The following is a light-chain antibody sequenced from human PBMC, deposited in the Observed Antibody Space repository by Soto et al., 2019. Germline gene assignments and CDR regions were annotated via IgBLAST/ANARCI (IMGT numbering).Light chain of an antibody. CDR3: QQYTSYPYT. J-gene: IGKJ2*01. CDR1: QNIGAS. V-gene: IGKV1-5*01. CDR2: DAS. Sequence: DIQMTQSPFTLSASVGDRVTITCRASQNIGASLAWYQQQPGKGPKLLIYDASSLETGVSTRFSGSGSGTDFTVTISSLQPDDFASYYCQQYTSYPYTFGQGTKLMI.